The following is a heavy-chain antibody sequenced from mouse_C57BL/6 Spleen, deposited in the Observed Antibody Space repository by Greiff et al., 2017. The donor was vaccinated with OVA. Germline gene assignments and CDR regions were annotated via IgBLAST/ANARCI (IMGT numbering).Heavy chain of an antibody. CDR1: GFTFSSYG. D-gene: IGHD2-2*01. CDR2: ISSGGSYT. Sequence: EVQRVESGGDLVKPGGSLKLSCAASGFTFSSYGMSWVRQTPDKRLEWVATISSGGSYTYYPDSVKGRFTISRDNAKNTLYLQMSSLKSEDTAMYYCARQKYGYDGDWYFDVWGTGTTVTVSS. J-gene: IGHJ1*03. V-gene: IGHV5-6*01. CDR3: ARQKYGYDGDWYFDV.